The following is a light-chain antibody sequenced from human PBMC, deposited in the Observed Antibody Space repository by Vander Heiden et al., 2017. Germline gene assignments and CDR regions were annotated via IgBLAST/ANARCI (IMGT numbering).Light chain of an antibody. CDR1: SSNIGSNT. Sequence: QSVLTQPPSASGTPGQRVTISCSGSSSNIGSNTVNWYQQLPGTAPNLLIYSNNQRPSGVPDRFSGSKSGTSASLATSGLQAEDEADYYCAAWDASRNGWVFGGGTKLTVL. CDR3: AAWDASRNGWV. CDR2: SNN. V-gene: IGLV1-44*01. J-gene: IGLJ3*02.